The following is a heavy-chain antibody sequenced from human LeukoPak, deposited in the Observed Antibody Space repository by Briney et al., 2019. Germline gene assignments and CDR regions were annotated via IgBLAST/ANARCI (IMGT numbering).Heavy chain of an antibody. CDR1: GFTFSIYA. V-gene: IGHV3-66*01. CDR3: ARDPPAAAASCDI. CDR2: IYSGGST. J-gene: IGHJ3*02. D-gene: IGHD6-13*01. Sequence: PGGSLRLSCAASGFTFSIYAMSGGRPAPGKGVEWGSVIYSGGSTYYADSVKGRFTISRDNSKNTLYLQMNSLGAEDTAVYYCARDPPAAAASCDIWGQGTMVTVSS.